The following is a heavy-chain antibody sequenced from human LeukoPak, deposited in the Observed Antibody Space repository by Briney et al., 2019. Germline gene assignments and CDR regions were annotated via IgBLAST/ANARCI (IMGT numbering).Heavy chain of an antibody. J-gene: IGHJ5*02. D-gene: IGHD3-10*01. CDR3: ARLEENYYGSGSYYSLNWFDP. V-gene: IGHV5-51*01. Sequence: TRYSPSFQGQVTISADKSISTAYLQWSSLKASDTAMYYCARLEENYYGSGSYYSLNWFDPWGQGTLVTVSS. CDR2: T.